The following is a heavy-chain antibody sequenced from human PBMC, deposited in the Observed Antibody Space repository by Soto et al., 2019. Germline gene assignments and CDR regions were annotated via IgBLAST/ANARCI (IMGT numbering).Heavy chain of an antibody. V-gene: IGHV1-46*01. CDR3: ASFTYYYGSGSRPSHYYGMDV. D-gene: IGHD3-10*01. Sequence: ALVKVSCKASGYTFPSYYMHWVRQGPGQGLECMGIINPSGGSTIYAQKFQGRVTMTRDTSTSTVYMELSSLRSEDTAVYYCASFTYYYGSGSRPSHYYGMDVWGQGTTVTVSS. CDR2: INPSGGST. J-gene: IGHJ6*02. CDR1: GYTFPSYY.